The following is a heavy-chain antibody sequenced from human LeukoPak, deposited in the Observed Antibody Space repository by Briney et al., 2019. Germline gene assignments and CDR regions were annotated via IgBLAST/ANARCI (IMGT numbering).Heavy chain of an antibody. V-gene: IGHV3-23*01. J-gene: IGHJ4*02. CDR1: GFIFSSYW. CDR3: AKDGRQQLVPTPNFDY. Sequence: PGGSLRLSCAASGFIFSSYWMSWVRQAPGKGLEWVSAISGSGGSTYYADSVKGRFTISRDNSKNTLYLQMNSLRAEDTAVYYCAKDGRQQLVPTPNFDYWGQGTLVTVSS. CDR2: ISGSGGST. D-gene: IGHD6-13*01.